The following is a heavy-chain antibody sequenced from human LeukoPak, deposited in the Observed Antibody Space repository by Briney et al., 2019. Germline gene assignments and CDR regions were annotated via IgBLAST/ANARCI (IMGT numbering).Heavy chain of an antibody. CDR3: ARGYCSNTSCNYYYAMDV. CDR2: IKEDSSEK. CDR1: GFTFSNYW. J-gene: IGHJ6*02. V-gene: IGHV3-7*01. Sequence: PGGSLRLSCAVSGFTFSNYWMSWVRQAPGKGLEWVANIKEDSSEKYYVDSVKGRFTISRDNAKNSLHLQMNSLRAEDTAVYYCARGYCSNTSCNYYYAMDVWGQGTTVTVSS. D-gene: IGHD2-2*01.